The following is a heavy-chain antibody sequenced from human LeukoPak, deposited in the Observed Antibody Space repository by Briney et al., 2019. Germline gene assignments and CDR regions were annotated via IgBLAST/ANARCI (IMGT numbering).Heavy chain of an antibody. CDR2: IYRSGST. CDR3: ARARNSAGHWFDP. CDR1: GDSISSGGYS. J-gene: IGHJ5*02. D-gene: IGHD4-23*01. Sequence: PSETLSLTCAVSGDSISSGGYSWGWIRQPPGKGLEWIGYIYRSGSTYYNPSLKSRVTISLDNFNNHFSLRLTSVTAADTAVYYCARARNSAGHWFDPWGQGTLVTVSS. V-gene: IGHV4-30-2*01.